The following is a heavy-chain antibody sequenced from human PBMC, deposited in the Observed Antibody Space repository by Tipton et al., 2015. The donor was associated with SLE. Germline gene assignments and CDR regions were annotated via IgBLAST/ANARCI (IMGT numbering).Heavy chain of an antibody. J-gene: IGHJ4*02. CDR2: INGDGSDT. CDR1: GFTFSNFW. Sequence: SLRLSCVVSGFTFSNFWVHWVRQAPGKGLVWVSRINGDGSDTTYADSVKGRFTISRDNAKNTLYLQMNSLRAEDTAVYYCASRSSGCPYFWGQGTLVIVSS. V-gene: IGHV3-74*01. CDR3: ASRSSGCPYF. D-gene: IGHD6-19*01.